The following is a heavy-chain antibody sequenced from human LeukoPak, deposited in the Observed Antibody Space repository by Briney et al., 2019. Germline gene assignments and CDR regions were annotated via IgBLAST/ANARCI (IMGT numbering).Heavy chain of an antibody. J-gene: IGHJ4*02. Sequence: SETQSLTCTVSGASISTYSWSWIRQPPRKGLEWIGHIYTSGSTNYNPSLKSRVTISVDTSKNQFSLKLTSVTAADTAVYYCAAVSGPYFDYWGQGTLVTVSS. D-gene: IGHD6-19*01. CDR2: IYTSGST. CDR1: GASISTYS. CDR3: AAVSGPYFDY. V-gene: IGHV4-4*09.